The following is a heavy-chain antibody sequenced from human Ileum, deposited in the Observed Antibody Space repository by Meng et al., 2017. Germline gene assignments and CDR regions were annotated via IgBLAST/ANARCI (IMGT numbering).Heavy chain of an antibody. Sequence: QVQLVQSGGEVKEPGASVKVSCKTSGYTFTNYQTDWVRQAPGQGLEWMGWVNPNHGGASYAQKFQGRLTMTIDTSTTTVYMELRSLRSDDSALYYCARHSTDWSLDYWGQGTLVTVSS. CDR3: ARHSTDWSLDY. CDR1: GYTFTNYQ. CDR2: VNPNHGGA. D-gene: IGHD2/OR15-2a*01. J-gene: IGHJ4*02. V-gene: IGHV1-18*01.